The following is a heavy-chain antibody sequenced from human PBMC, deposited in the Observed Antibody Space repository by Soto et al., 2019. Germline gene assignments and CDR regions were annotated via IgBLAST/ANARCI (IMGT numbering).Heavy chain of an antibody. V-gene: IGHV4-30-4*01. Sequence: QVQLQESGPGLVKPSQTLSLTCTVSGGSISSGDYYWSWIRQPPGKGLEWIGYIYYSGSTYYNPSLKSRVTISXXXXXXXXXXXXXXXXXXXXXXXXXXREGRAXXXFDYWGQGTLVTVSS. J-gene: IGHJ4*02. CDR2: IYYSGST. CDR1: GGSISSGDYY. CDR3: XREGRAXXXFDY.